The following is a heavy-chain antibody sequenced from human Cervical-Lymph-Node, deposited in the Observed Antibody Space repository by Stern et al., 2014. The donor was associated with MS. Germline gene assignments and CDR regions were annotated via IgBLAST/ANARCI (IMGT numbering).Heavy chain of an antibody. D-gene: IGHD5-24*01. Sequence: QVQLVQSGGGVVQPGRSLRLSCAASGFTFSSYGMHWVRQAPGKGLEWVAVIWYDGSNKYYADSVKGRFTISRDNSKNTLYLQMNSLRAEDTAVYYCARDLGMATIPLDYFDYWGQGTLVTVSS. J-gene: IGHJ4*02. CDR2: IWYDGSNK. V-gene: IGHV3-33*01. CDR3: ARDLGMATIPLDYFDY. CDR1: GFTFSSYG.